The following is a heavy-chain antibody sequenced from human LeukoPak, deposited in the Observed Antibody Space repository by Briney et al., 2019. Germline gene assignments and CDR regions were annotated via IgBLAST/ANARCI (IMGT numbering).Heavy chain of an antibody. J-gene: IGHJ3*02. Sequence: SETLSLTCTVSGGSVSSSSYYWGWIRQPPGKGLELIGNIYYTGNTYYSPSLKSRVTISVDTPKNQFSLKLSSVTAADTTVYFCARIGGGNSGGAFDIWGQGTMVTVSS. D-gene: IGHD4-23*01. CDR2: IYYTGNT. CDR3: ARIGGGNSGGAFDI. V-gene: IGHV4-39*01. CDR1: GGSVSSSSYY.